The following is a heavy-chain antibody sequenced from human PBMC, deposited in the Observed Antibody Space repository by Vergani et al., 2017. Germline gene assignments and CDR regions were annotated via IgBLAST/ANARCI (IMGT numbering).Heavy chain of an antibody. J-gene: IGHJ6*02. D-gene: IGHD6-19*01. Sequence: QVQLLQSGSELKKPGASVRISCEASGYTFTNYPLIWVRQAPGQGLEFMGWINTNSGNPTYAPGFTGRFVCSLDTSVSTAYLQISGLKAEDSAVYYCARGRQWRLTEYLYGMDVWGQGTTVTVSS. CDR3: ARGRQWRLTEYLYGMDV. V-gene: IGHV7-4-1*02. CDR1: GYTFTNYP. CDR2: INTNSGNP.